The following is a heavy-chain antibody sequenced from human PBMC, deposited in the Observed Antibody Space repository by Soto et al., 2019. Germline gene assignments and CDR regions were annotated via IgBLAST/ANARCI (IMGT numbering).Heavy chain of an antibody. CDR1: GGTFSSYA. Sequence: XXVKVSCKASGGTFSSYAISWVRQAPGQGLEWMGGIIPIFGTANYAQKFQGRVTITADESTSTAYMELRSLRSEDTAVYYCARRTKYSAFDPWGQGTLVTVSS. D-gene: IGHD5-18*01. V-gene: IGHV1-69*13. CDR3: ARRTKYSAFDP. J-gene: IGHJ5*02. CDR2: IIPIFGTA.